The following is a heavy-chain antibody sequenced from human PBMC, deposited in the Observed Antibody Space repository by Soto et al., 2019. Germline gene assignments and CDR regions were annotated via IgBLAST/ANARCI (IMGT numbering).Heavy chain of an antibody. Sequence: SETLSLTCTVSGGSINNSNYSWGWIRQPPGKGLEWIGSIYYSGSTYYNPSLKSRVTISVDTSKNQFSLKLSSVTAADTAVYYCARRGSGSYSDYWGQGTLVTVSS. V-gene: IGHV4-39*01. D-gene: IGHD3-10*01. CDR3: ARRGSGSYSDY. CDR1: GGSINNSNYS. J-gene: IGHJ4*02. CDR2: IYYSGST.